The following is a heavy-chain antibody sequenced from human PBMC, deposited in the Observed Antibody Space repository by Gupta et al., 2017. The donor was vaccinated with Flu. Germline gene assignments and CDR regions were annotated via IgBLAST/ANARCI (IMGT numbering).Heavy chain of an antibody. V-gene: IGHV3-23*01. J-gene: IGHJ6*03. CDR3: AKAAAIYYYMDV. CDR2: ISGSGGSP. D-gene: IGHD6-25*01. Sequence: VRPAPGKGLEWVSAISGSGGSPYYADSVKGRFTISRDNSKNTLYLQMNSLRAEDTAVYYCAKAAAIYYYMDVWGKGTTVTVSS.